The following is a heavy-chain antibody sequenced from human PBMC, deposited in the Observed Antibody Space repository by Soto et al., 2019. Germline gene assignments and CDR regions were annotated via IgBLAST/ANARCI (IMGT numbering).Heavy chain of an antibody. J-gene: IGHJ6*02. Sequence: EVQLVESGGGLVQPGGSLRLSCAASGFPFSVYWMHWFRQAPGKGLVWVSRIDSDGSTTSYADSVKGRFTISRDNAKSTLYLQMNSLRAEDTAVYYCARPGYSNYGPGVDVWGQGTKVTVSS. CDR3: ARPGYSNYGPGVDV. V-gene: IGHV3-74*01. D-gene: IGHD4-4*01. CDR1: GFPFSVYW. CDR2: IDSDGSTT.